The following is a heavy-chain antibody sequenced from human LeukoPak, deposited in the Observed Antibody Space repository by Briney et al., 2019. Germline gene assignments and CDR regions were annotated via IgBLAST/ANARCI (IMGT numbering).Heavy chain of an antibody. CDR1: GFTFSSYW. CDR3: AKDDRWLQFCC. V-gene: IGHV3-7*01. Sequence: GGSLRLSCAASGFTFSSYWMSWVRQAPGKGLEWVANIKQDGSEKYYVDSVKGRFTISRDNSKNTLYLQMNSLRAEDTAVYYCAKDDRWLQFCCWGQGTLVTVSA. D-gene: IGHD5-24*01. CDR2: IKQDGSEK. J-gene: IGHJ4*02.